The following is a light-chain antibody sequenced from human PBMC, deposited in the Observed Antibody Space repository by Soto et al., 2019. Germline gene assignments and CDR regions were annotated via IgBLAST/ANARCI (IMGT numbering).Light chain of an antibody. CDR3: SLYTSSSTFV. CDR2: EVS. V-gene: IGLV2-18*01. J-gene: IGLJ1*01. CDR1: SSDVGSYNR. Sequence: QSVLTRLPSVSGSPGQSVTISCSGTSSDVGSYNRVSWYQQPPGTAPKLMIYEVSNRPSGLPYRFSGSKSANTASLTISGLQAEDEADYSCSLYTSSSTFVFGTGTKVTVL.